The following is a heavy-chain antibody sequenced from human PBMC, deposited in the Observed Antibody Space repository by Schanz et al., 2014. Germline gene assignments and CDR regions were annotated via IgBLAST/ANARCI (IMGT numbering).Heavy chain of an antibody. Sequence: QGQLVPSGPEVKEPGASVKVSCEASRYTFNTYGLNWVRQAPGQGLEWMGIINPIGGSTTYAQKFRGAVTLTTDTSTDTAYLELTSLRSEDTAVYYGARGSTENMIRGEIDYWGQGTLVTVSS. CDR1: RYTFNTYG. V-gene: IGHV1-46*02. D-gene: IGHD3-10*01. CDR2: INPIGGST. CDR3: ARGSTENMIRGEIDY. J-gene: IGHJ4*02.